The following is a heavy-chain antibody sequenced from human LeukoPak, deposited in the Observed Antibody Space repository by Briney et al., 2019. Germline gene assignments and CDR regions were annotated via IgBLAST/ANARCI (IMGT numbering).Heavy chain of an antibody. CDR2: LNSDGSST. CDR1: GFTFSSYW. V-gene: IGHV3-74*01. D-gene: IGHD1-7*01. J-gene: IGHJ4*02. Sequence: GGSLRLSCAASGFTFSSYWMHWVRQAPGKGLVWVSRLNSDGSSTSYADSVKGRFTISRDNAETTLQLQMNNLSADDTAVYYCARASNRNSINFDYWGQGALVTVSS. CDR3: ARASNRNSINFDY.